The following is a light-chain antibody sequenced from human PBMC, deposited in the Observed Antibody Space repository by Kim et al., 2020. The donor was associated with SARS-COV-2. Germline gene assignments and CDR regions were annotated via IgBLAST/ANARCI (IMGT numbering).Light chain of an antibody. J-gene: IGKJ2*01. V-gene: IGKV1-8*01. Sequence: AIRMTQSPSSLSASTGDRDTITCRASQGISSYLAWYQQKPGKAPKLLIYAASTLQSGVPSRFSGSGSGTDFTLTISCLQSEDFATYYCQQYYSYPPYTFGQGTKLEI. CDR2: AAS. CDR1: QGISSY. CDR3: QQYYSYPPYT.